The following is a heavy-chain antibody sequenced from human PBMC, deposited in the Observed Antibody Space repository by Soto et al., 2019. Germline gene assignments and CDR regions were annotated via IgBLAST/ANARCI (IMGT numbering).Heavy chain of an antibody. CDR1: GFTFSTYG. J-gene: IGHJ6*02. Sequence: QVQLVESGGGVVQPGRSLRLSCAASGFTFSTYGMHWVRQAPGKGLEWVAVISHDGSNKYYADSVKGRFTISRDNSKNTLYLQMNSLRAEDTAVYYCAKGWRQLVRDTYGMDVWGQGTTVTVSS. CDR3: AKGWRQLVRDTYGMDV. CDR2: ISHDGSNK. D-gene: IGHD6-13*01. V-gene: IGHV3-30*18.